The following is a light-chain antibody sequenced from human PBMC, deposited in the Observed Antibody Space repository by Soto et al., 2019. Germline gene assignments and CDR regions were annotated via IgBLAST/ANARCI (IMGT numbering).Light chain of an antibody. CDR1: QSLSGSQ. CDR3: LKYYNSTT. J-gene: IGKJ1*01. CDR2: GAS. Sequence: EIAVTQSPDTLSLSPGERATLSCRASQSLSGSQLAWYQQKPGQAPRLLVYGASTRATGIPDRFSGSGSGTDFTLTISGLEPEDFTVYYCLKYYNSTTFGQGTKVEIK. V-gene: IGKV3-20*01.